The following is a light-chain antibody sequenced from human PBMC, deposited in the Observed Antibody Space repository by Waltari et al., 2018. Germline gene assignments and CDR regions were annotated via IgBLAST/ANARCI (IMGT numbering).Light chain of an antibody. CDR1: SSDIASYNL. CDR3: YAYAGTRGV. J-gene: IGLJ1*01. V-gene: IGLV2-23*01. Sequence: QSALTQPASVSGSPGQSITISCTGTSSDIASYNLVSWDQQHPGKAPKLIIYEANKRASGVCARFSGSKSGNTASLTSSGPQAEDEANYYCYAYAGTRGVFGTGTKVTVL. CDR2: EAN.